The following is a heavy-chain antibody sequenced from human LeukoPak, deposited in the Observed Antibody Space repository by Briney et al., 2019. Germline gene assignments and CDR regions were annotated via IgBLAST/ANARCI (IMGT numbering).Heavy chain of an antibody. CDR1: GFTLSSNY. V-gene: IGHV3-53*05. CDR2: TYSAGSR. J-gene: IGHJ4*02. Sequence: GGSLRLSCAASGFTLSSNYMSWVRQPPGKGVEWVSLTYSAGSRYYADFVRGRFTISRDDYKNTMFLQMNSLRVDDTAVYYCASGGLGARKFYSDPFLYRGEGRQVTVSS. CDR3: ASGGLGARKFYSDPFLY. D-gene: IGHD2-15*01.